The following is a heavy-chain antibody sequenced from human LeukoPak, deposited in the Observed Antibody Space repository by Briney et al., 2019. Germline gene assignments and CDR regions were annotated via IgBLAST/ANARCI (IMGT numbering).Heavy chain of an antibody. V-gene: IGHV3-74*01. CDR1: GFTFSSYW. CDR2: INSDGRST. D-gene: IGHD3-9*01. J-gene: IGHJ4*02. Sequence: GGSLRLSCAASGFTFSSYWMHWVRQAPGKGLVWVSRINSDGRSTTYADSVKGRFTISRDNAKNTLHLQMNSLRAEDTAVYYCARDDVLTYANFDYWGQGTLVTVSS. CDR3: ARDDVLTYANFDY.